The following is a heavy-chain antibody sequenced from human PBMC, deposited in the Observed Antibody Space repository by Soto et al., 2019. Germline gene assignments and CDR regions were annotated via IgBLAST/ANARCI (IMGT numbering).Heavy chain of an antibody. CDR2: ISGSGGST. CDR1: GFTFSSYA. V-gene: IGHV3-23*01. D-gene: IGHD3-16*02. CDR3: AKEPATFGGVIVRGGYFDY. Sequence: EVQLLESGGGLVQPGGSLRLSCAASGFTFSSYAMSWVRQAPGKGLEWVSAISGSGGSTYYADSVKGRFTISRDNSKNTLYLQMNSLRAEDTAVYYCAKEPATFGGVIVRGGYFDYWGQGTLVTVSS. J-gene: IGHJ4*02.